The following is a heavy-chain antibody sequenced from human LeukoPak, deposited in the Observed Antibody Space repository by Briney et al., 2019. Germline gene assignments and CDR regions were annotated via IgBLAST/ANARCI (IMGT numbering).Heavy chain of an antibody. CDR2: INRSGGT. J-gene: IGHJ4*02. D-gene: IGHD1-26*01. CDR1: GDSISSGSFQ. Sequence: SETLSLTCTVSGDSISSGSFQWSWIRQPAGKGLEWIGRINRSGGTRYNPSLRGRVTMSVDTSKDQFSLMLTSVTAADTAVYYCARGVVGATAGGYWGQGTLVTVSS. CDR3: ARGVVGATAGGY. V-gene: IGHV4-61*02.